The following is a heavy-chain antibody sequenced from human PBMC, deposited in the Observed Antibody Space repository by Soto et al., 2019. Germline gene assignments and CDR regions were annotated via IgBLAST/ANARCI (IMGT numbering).Heavy chain of an antibody. Sequence: GASVKVSCKASGYTFTSYDINWVRQATGQGLEWMGWMNPNSGNTGYAQKFQGRVTMTRNTSISTAYMELSSLRSEDTAVYYCARGKLMVYATIYYYYCGMDVWRHGTTVTVSS. J-gene: IGHJ6*02. CDR1: GYTFTSYD. D-gene: IGHD2-8*01. CDR3: ARGKLMVYATIYYYYCGMDV. CDR2: MNPNSGNT. V-gene: IGHV1-8*01.